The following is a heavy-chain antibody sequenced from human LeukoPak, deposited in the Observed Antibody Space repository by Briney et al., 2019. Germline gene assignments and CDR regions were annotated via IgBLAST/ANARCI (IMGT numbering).Heavy chain of an antibody. Sequence: SETLSLTCTVSGGSISSSSYYWGWDRQPPGKGLEWIGSIYHSGSTYYNPSLKSRVTISVDTSKNQFSLKLSSVTAADTAVYYCARLNWGFHWYFDLWGRGTLVTVSS. D-gene: IGHD7-27*01. CDR1: GGSISSSSYY. CDR3: ARLNWGFHWYFDL. J-gene: IGHJ2*01. V-gene: IGHV4-39*07. CDR2: IYHSGST.